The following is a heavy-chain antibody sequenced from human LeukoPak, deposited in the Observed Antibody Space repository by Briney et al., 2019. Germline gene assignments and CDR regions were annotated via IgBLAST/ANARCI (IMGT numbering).Heavy chain of an antibody. J-gene: IGHJ4*02. CDR2: IYYSGST. CDR3: ARGPYYYDSGYLNY. CDR1: GGSISSSGYY. D-gene: IGHD3-22*01. Sequence: SETLSLTCTVSGGSISSSGYYWGWIRQPPGKGLEWIGSIYYSGSTYYNPSLKSRATISVDTSKNQFSLKLSSVTAADTAVYYCARGPYYYDSGYLNYWGQGTLVTVSS. V-gene: IGHV4-39*01.